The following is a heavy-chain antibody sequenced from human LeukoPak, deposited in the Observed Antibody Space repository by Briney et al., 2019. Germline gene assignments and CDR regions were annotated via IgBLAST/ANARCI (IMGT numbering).Heavy chain of an antibody. V-gene: IGHV3-21*01. D-gene: IGHD6-13*01. CDR1: GFTFSSYS. CDR3: AKEGIHMHYYYMDV. CDR2: ISSSSSYI. Sequence: GGSLRLSCAASGFTFSSYSMNWVRQAPGKGLEWVSSISSSSSYIYYADSVKGRFTISRDNSKNTLYLQMNSLRAEDTAVYYCAKEGIHMHYYYMDVWSKGTTVTVSS. J-gene: IGHJ6*03.